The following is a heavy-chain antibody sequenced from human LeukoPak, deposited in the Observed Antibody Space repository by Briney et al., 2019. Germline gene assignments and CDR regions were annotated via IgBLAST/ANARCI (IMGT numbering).Heavy chain of an antibody. Sequence: PGGSLRLSCAASGFTFSSYAMSWVRQAPGKGLEWVSAISGSGGNTYYADSVKGRFTISRDNSKNTLYLQMNTLRAEDTAVYYCAKDARAQVDPFHFDYWGQGTLVTVSS. V-gene: IGHV3-23*01. CDR2: ISGSGGNT. CDR3: AKDARAQVDPFHFDY. J-gene: IGHJ4*02. CDR1: GFTFSSYA. D-gene: IGHD2/OR15-2a*01.